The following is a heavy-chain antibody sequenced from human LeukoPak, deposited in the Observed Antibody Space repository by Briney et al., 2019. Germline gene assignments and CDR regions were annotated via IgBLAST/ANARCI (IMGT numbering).Heavy chain of an antibody. CDR1: GYTLTELS. CDR2: FDPEDGET. V-gene: IGHV1-24*01. Sequence: ASVKVSCKVSGYTLTELSMHWVRQAPGKGLEWMGGFDPEDGETIYAQKFQGRVTMTEDTSTDTAYMELSSLRSQDTAVYYCATAGIAAAGTLDYWGQGTLVTVSS. CDR3: ATAGIAAAGTLDY. D-gene: IGHD6-13*01. J-gene: IGHJ4*02.